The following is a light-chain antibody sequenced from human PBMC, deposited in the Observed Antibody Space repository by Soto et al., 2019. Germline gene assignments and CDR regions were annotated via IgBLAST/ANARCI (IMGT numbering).Light chain of an antibody. Sequence: QSALTQPASVSGSPGQSITVSCTGTSSDVGGFNYVSWYQQHPGKAPKLMIYEVSNRPLGVSNRFSGSKSGNTASLTISGLQAEDEADYYCSSYTSSSTVVFGTGTKLTVL. CDR2: EVS. J-gene: IGLJ1*01. CDR3: SSYTSSSTVV. V-gene: IGLV2-14*01. CDR1: SSDVGGFNY.